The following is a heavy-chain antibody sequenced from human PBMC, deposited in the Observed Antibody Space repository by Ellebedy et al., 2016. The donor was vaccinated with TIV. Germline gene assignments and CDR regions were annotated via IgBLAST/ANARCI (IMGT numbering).Heavy chain of an antibody. CDR2: INWNGGST. J-gene: IGHJ4*02. D-gene: IGHD3-22*01. CDR3: ATSDYYDSSGYLH. Sequence: GESLKISCAASGFTFDDYGMSWVRQAPGKGLEWVSGINWNGGSTGYADSVKGRFTISRDNAKNSLYLQMNSLRAEDTAVYYCATSDYYDSSGYLHWGQGTLVTVSS. V-gene: IGHV3-20*04. CDR1: GFTFDDYG.